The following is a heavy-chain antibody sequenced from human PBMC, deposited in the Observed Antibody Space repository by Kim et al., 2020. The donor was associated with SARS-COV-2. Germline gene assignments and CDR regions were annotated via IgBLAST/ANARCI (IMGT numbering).Heavy chain of an antibody. CDR1: GYTFTSYG. CDR2: ISAYNGNT. CDR3: ARDGGFGIFGLVIPAYYYMDV. J-gene: IGHJ6*03. V-gene: IGHV1-18*01. Sequence: ASVKVSCKASGYTFTSYGISWVRQAPGQGLEWMGWISAYNGNTNYAQKLQGRVTMTTDTSTSTAYMELRSLRSDDTAVYYCARDGGFGIFGLVIPAYYYMDVWGKGTTVTVSS. D-gene: IGHD3-3*01.